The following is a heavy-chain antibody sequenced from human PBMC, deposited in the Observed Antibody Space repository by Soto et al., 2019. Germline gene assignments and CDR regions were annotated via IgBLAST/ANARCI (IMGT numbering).Heavy chain of an antibody. J-gene: IGHJ4*02. V-gene: IGHV1-69*05. CDR2: IIPIFGTA. Sequence: SVKVSCKASGGTFSSYAISWVRQAPGQGLEWMGGIIPIFGTANYAQKFQGRVTMTTDTSTSTAYMELRSLRSDDTAVYYCARNSMGRRFESRIYDYWGQGTLVTVSS. D-gene: IGHD5-12*01. CDR3: ARNSMGRRFESRIYDY. CDR1: GGTFSSYA.